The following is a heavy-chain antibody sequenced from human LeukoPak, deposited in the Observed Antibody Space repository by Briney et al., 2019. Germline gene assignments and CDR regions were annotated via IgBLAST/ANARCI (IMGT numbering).Heavy chain of an antibody. J-gene: IGHJ4*02. CDR3: ARDNYYASSGYYYIDY. D-gene: IGHD3-22*01. CDR1: GGTFSSYA. Sequence: SVKVSCKASGGTFSSYAISWVRQAPGQGLEWMGGIIPIFGTANYAQKFQGRVTITADESTSTAYMELSSLRSEDTAVYYCARDNYYASSGYYYIDYWGQGTLVTVSS. CDR2: IIPIFGTA. V-gene: IGHV1-69*13.